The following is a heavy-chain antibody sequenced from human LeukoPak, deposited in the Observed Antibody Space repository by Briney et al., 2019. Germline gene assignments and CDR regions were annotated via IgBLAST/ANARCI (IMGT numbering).Heavy chain of an antibody. Sequence: GGSLRLSCAASGFTFSTYIMNWVRQAPGKGLEWVSSITSRSDYIYYADSVKGRFTISRDNTKSSLYLQMNSLRAEDTAVYYCARVRVYGDYYFDYWGQGALVTVSS. J-gene: IGHJ4*02. V-gene: IGHV3-21*06. CDR1: GFTFSTYI. CDR2: ITSRSDYI. CDR3: ARVRVYGDYYFDY. D-gene: IGHD4-17*01.